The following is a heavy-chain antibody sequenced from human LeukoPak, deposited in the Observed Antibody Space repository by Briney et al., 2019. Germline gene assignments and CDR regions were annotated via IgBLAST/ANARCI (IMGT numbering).Heavy chain of an antibody. CDR1: GGSISSSSYY. D-gene: IGHD5-12*01. J-gene: IGHJ6*04. Sequence: PSETLSLTCTVSGGSISSSSYYWGWIRQPPGKGLEWIGSIYYSGSTYYNPSLKSRVTISVDTSKNQFSLKLSSVTAADTAVYYCARQDIALDVWGKGTTVTISS. V-gene: IGHV4-39*01. CDR3: ARQDIALDV. CDR2: IYYSGST.